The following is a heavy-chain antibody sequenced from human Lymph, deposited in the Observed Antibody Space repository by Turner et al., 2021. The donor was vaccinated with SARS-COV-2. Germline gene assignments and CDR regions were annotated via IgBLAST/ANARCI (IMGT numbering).Heavy chain of an antibody. D-gene: IGHD3-10*01. V-gene: IGHV3-30-3*01. CDR1: GFTFSSYV. Sequence: QVQLVKSGGGGVQPGRSLRLSCAASGFTFSSYVMHWVRQAPGKGLEWVAVISYDGSNKYYADSVKGRFTISRDNSKNTLYLQMNSLRAEDTAVYYCARGDYYGSGSYPGKTFDCWGQGTLVTVSS. J-gene: IGHJ4*02. CDR2: ISYDGSNK. CDR3: ARGDYYGSGSYPGKTFDC.